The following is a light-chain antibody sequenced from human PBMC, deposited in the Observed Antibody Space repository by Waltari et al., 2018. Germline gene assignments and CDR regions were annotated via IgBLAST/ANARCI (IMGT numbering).Light chain of an antibody. V-gene: IGLV2-14*01. J-gene: IGLJ1*01. CDR1: SSDVGGYNY. CDR2: DVN. CDR3: CSYSSSSTLYV. Sequence: QSALTQPASVSGSPGQPITISCTGTSSDVGGYNYVSWYQQHPGKAPKLRIYDVNKRPSGVSNRFSGSKSGNTASLTISGLQAEDEADYYCCSYSSSSTLYVFGTGTNVTVL.